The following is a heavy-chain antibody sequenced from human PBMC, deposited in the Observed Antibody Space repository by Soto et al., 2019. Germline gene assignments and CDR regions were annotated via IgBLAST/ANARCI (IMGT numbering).Heavy chain of an antibody. D-gene: IGHD2-15*01. Sequence: SETLSLTCTVSGGSISSYYWSWIRQPPGKGLEWIGYIYYSGSTNYNPSLKSRVTISVDTSKNQFSLRLGSVTAADTAVYYCARFLVVVVAAADLSYNFDYWGQGTLVTVSS. CDR3: ARFLVVVVAAADLSYNFDY. J-gene: IGHJ4*02. V-gene: IGHV4-59*08. CDR2: IYYSGST. CDR1: GGSISSYY.